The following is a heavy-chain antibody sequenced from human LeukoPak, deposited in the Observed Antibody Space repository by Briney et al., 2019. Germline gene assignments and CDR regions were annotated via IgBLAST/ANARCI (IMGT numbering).Heavy chain of an antibody. J-gene: IGHJ4*02. D-gene: IGHD3-9*01. CDR1: GGSISSYY. V-gene: IGHV4-39*01. Sequence: SETLSLTCTVSGGSISSYYWSWIRQPPGKGLEWIGSIYYSGSTYYNPSLKSRVTISVDTSKNQFSLKLSSVTAADTAVYYCARRAHYDILTGYSYYFDYWGQGTLVTVSS. CDR3: ARRAHYDILTGYSYYFDY. CDR2: IYYSGST.